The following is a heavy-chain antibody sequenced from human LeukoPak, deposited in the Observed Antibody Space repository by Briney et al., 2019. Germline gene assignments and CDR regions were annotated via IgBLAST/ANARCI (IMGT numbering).Heavy chain of an antibody. D-gene: IGHD2-15*01. CDR3: ARFCSGGSCPPS. V-gene: IGHV4-39*07. CDR1: GGSISSSSYY. Sequence: SETLSLTCTVSGGSISSSSYYWGWIRQPPGKGLEWIGSIYYSGSTYYNPSLKSRVTISVDTSKNQFSLKLNSVTAADTAVYYCARFCSGGSCPPSWGQGTLVTVSS. CDR2: IYYSGST. J-gene: IGHJ4*02.